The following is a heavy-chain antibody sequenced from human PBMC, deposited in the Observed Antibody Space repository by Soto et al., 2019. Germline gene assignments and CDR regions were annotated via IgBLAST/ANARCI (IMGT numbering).Heavy chain of an antibody. CDR3: ATKLAAAGNWFDP. D-gene: IGHD6-13*01. Sequence: ASVKVSCKASGYTFTGYYMHWVRQAPGQGLEWMGWINPNSGGTNYAQKFQGRVTMTRDTSISTAYMELSRLRSDDTAVYYCATKLAAAGNWFDPWGQGTLVTVYS. CDR2: INPNSGGT. CDR1: GYTFTGYY. J-gene: IGHJ5*02. V-gene: IGHV1-2*02.